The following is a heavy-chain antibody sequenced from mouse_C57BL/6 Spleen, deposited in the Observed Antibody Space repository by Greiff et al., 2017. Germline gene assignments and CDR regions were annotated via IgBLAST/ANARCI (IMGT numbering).Heavy chain of an antibody. CDR3: ARRLPLGAMDY. Sequence: QVQLKESGAELVKPGASVKISCKASGYAFSSYGMNWVKQRPGKGLEWIGQIYPGDGDTNYNGKFKGKATLTADKSSSTAYMQLSSLTSEDSAVYFCARRLPLGAMDYWGQGTSVTVSS. J-gene: IGHJ4*01. CDR1: GYAFSSYG. D-gene: IGHD3-3*01. CDR2: IYPGDGDT. V-gene: IGHV1-80*01.